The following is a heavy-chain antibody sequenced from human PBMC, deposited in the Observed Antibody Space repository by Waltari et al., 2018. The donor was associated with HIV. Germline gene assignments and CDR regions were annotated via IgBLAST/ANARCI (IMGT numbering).Heavy chain of an antibody. V-gene: IGHV3-33*04. CDR3: VRDLLVGHAALGVQYYYGMDV. CDR1: GFTFQTLA. Sequence: QVHLVESGGGVVQPGGSLRLSCAASGFTFQTLAMHCVRQAPGKGLEWVALLGRDGTDPYYADSVKGRFTISRDTSQNILFLQMNNLRAEDTALYYCVRDLLVGHAALGVQYYYGMDVWGQGTRVTVSS. J-gene: IGHJ6*02. D-gene: IGHD2-15*01. CDR2: LGRDGTDP.